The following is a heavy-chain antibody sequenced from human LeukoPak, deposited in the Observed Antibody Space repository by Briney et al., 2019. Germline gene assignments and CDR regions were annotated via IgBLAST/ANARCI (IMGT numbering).Heavy chain of an antibody. V-gene: IGHV4-34*01. D-gene: IGHD5-12*01. CDR2: INHSGST. CDR1: GGSFSGYY. J-gene: IGHJ4*02. Sequence: TSETLSLTCAVYGGSFSGYYWSWIRQLPGKGPEWIGEINHSGSTNYNPSLKSRVTISVDTSKNQFSLKLSSVTAADTAVYYCARVRRWLRSLHFDYWGQGTLVTVSS. CDR3: ARVRRWLRSLHFDY.